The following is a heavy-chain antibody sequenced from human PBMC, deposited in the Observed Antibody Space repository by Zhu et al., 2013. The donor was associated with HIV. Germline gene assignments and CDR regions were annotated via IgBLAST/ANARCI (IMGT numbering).Heavy chain of an antibody. D-gene: IGHD5-18*01. CDR1: GGTFSSYA. Sequence: QVQLVQSGAEVKKPGSSVKVSCKASGGTFSSYAISWVRQAPGQGLEWMGGIIPIFGTANYAQKFQGRVTITADKSTSTAYMELSSLRSEDTAVYYCARDRIQLSKGYNDAFDIWGQGTMVTVSS. J-gene: IGHJ3*02. CDR2: IIPIFGTA. CDR3: ARDRIQLSKGYNDAFDI. V-gene: IGHV1-69*06.